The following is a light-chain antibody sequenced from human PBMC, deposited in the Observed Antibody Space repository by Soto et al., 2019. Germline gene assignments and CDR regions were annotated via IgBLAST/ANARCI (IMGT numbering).Light chain of an antibody. CDR3: TSYAGGNNV. V-gene: IGLV2-8*01. J-gene: IGLJ1*01. Sequence: QSALTQPPSASGSPGQSVTISCTGTSSDVCGYNYVSWYQQYPDKVPKLMIYEVNKRPSGVPDRFSGSKSGNTASLTISGLQADDEADYYCTSYAGGNNVFGTGTKLTVL. CDR1: SSDVCGYNY. CDR2: EVN.